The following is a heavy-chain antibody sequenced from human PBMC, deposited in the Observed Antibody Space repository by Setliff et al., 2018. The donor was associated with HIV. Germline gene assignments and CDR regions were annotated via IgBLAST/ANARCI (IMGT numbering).Heavy chain of an antibody. J-gene: IGHJ5*02. CDR3: AKDPRGSMVRGLINYFDP. D-gene: IGHD3-10*01. Sequence: GSLRLSCAASGFIFSSYAMHWVRQAPGKGLEWVAVMSYDGNNKYYADSVKGRFTISRDNSKNTLYLQMNSLRAQDTAIYYCAKDPRGSMVRGLINYFDPWGQGTLVTVSS. V-gene: IGHV3-30*07. CDR2: MSYDGNNK. CDR1: GFIFSSYA.